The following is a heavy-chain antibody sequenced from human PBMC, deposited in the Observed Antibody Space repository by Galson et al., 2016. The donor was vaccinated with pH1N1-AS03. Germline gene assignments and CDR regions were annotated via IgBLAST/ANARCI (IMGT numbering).Heavy chain of an antibody. CDR1: GFSLSSRAVA. D-gene: IGHD2/OR15-2a*01. V-gene: IGHV2-5*02. J-gene: IGHJ3*02. CDR2: VYWDETR. Sequence: PALVKPTQTLTLTCTFSGFSLSSRAVAVGWVRQPPGKALEWLALVYWDETRRYSPSLKNRLTITKDSSKNQVVLTVTSVDPMDIATYFCALPNSGGNAFEIWGPGTMVTVSS. CDR3: ALPNSGGNAFEI.